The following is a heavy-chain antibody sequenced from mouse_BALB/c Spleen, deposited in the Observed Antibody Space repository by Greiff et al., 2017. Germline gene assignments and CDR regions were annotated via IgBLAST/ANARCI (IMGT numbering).Heavy chain of an antibody. J-gene: IGHJ3*01. CDR2: ISDGGSYT. D-gene: IGHD2-3*01. Sequence: DVMLVESGGGLVKPGGSLKLSCAASGFTFSDYYMYWVRQTPEKRLEWVATISDGGSYTYYPDSVKGRFTISRDNAKNNLYLQMSSLTSEDTAMYYCARGIYDGYYLFADWGQGTLVTVSA. CDR3: ARGIYDGYYLFAD. V-gene: IGHV5-4*02. CDR1: GFTFSDYY.